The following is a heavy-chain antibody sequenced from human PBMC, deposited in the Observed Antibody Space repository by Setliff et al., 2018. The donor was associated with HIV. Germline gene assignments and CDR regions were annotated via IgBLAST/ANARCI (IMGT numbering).Heavy chain of an antibody. J-gene: IGHJ4*02. V-gene: IGHV1-18*04. CDR1: GYNFITYY. D-gene: IGHD3-10*01. CDR3: ASGTTLARGVISFDY. CDR2: VSVYNDNT. Sequence: ASVKVSCKASGYNFITYYIHWVRQAPGQGLEWMGWVSVYNDNTNYAQKFQGRVTMTSDTSTSTAYMELGSLTSDDTAVYFCASGTTLARGVISFDYWGQGTQVTVSS.